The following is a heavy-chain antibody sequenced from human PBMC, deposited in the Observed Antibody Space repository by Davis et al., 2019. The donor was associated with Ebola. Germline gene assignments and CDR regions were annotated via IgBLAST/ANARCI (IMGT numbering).Heavy chain of an antibody. CDR3: ARDWASDQLLLRYYGMDV. CDR2: IGGSGGSI. D-gene: IGHD2-15*01. Sequence: GESLKISCAASGFTFSSSAMSWGRQAPGKGLEWVSSIGGSGGSIYYADSVKGRFTISRDNSKNTLYLQMNSLRAEDTAVYYCARDWASDQLLLRYYGMDVWGKGTTVTVSS. CDR1: GFTFSSSA. V-gene: IGHV3-23*01. J-gene: IGHJ6*04.